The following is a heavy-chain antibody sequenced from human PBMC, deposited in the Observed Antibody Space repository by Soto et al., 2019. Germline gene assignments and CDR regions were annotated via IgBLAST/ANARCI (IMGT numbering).Heavy chain of an antibody. D-gene: IGHD6-13*01. CDR2: IYYSGST. J-gene: IGHJ5*02. CDR3: ARSRSSDLKIAAAGQKRRVWFDP. Sequence: PSETLSLTCTVSGGSISSGGYYWSWIRQHPGKGLEWIGYIYYSGSTYYNPSLKSRVTISVDTSKNQFSLKLSSVTAADTAVYYCARSRSSDLKIAAAGQKRRVWFDPWGQGTLVTVSS. V-gene: IGHV4-31*03. CDR1: GGSISSGGYY.